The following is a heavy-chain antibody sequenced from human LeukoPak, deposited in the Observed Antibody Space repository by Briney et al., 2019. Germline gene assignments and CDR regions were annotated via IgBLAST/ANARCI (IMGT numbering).Heavy chain of an antibody. CDR1: KFTFSNYD. CDR3: ARGGSSGSLWFDP. D-gene: IGHD3-10*01. J-gene: IGHJ5*02. CDR2: ISTAGDT. Sequence: GGSLRLSCAASKFTFSNYDMHWVRQPTGKGPEWVSAISTAGDTYYPDSVKGRFTISRENAKNSLYLQMNSLRAGDTAVYYCARGGSSGSLWFDPWGQGTLVTVSS. V-gene: IGHV3-13*01.